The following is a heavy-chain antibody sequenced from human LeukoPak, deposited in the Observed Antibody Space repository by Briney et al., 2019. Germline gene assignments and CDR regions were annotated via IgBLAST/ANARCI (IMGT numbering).Heavy chain of an antibody. CDR1: GFTFSAYA. CDR3: ARKASSSGGANFDC. CDR2: ISGGGETS. Sequence: GGSLRLSCAASGFTFSAYAMHWVRQAPGKGLEWVSGISGGGETSYYADSVKGRFTISRDNSKNTLYLQVNSLRAEDTAVYFCARKASSSGGANFDCWGQGTLVTVSS. J-gene: IGHJ4*02. V-gene: IGHV3-23*01. D-gene: IGHD6-6*01.